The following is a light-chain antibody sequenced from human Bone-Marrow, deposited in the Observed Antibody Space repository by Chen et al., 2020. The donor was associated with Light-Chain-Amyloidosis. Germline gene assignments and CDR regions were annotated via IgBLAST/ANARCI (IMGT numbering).Light chain of an antibody. CDR2: WPS. Sequence: DFVLTQSPDSLAVSLCERATINCKSSRSVLFSGNNKYYLAWYQQKPGQPPKLLIYWPSTRESGVPDRFSGSGSGTDFTLTISSLQAEDVAIYYCKQYYSTPPVYTFGQGTKLEIK. V-gene: IGKV4-1*01. J-gene: IGKJ2*01. CDR1: RSVLFSGNNKYY. CDR3: KQYYSTPPVYT.